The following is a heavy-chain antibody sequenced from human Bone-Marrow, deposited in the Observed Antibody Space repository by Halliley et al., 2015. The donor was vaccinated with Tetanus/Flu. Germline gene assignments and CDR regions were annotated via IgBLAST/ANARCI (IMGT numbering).Heavy chain of an antibody. CDR1: GYSFVSYW. CDR2: IYPADSDT. CDR3: ASRGWPSSSLYYPHELDV. D-gene: IGHD6-13*01. Sequence: VQLVQSGAEVKKPGESLKISCKASGYSFVSYWIAWVRLMPGKGLEWMGIIYPADSDTRYSPSFQGQVTISVDTSTSTAYLHWSSLQATDTAMYYCASRGWPSSSLYYPHELDVWGQGTTVTVSS. J-gene: IGHJ6*02. V-gene: IGHV5-51*01.